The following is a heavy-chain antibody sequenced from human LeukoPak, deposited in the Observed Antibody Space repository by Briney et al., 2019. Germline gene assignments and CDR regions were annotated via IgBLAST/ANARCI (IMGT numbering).Heavy chain of an antibody. D-gene: IGHD5-12*01. CDR3: ARHTIRGYDVSTFDY. J-gene: IGHJ4*02. V-gene: IGHV4-39*01. CDR1: GGSISSSSYY. CDR2: IYYSRST. Sequence: SETLSLTCTVSGGSISSSSYYWGWIRQPPGKGLEWIGSIYYSRSTYYNPSLKSRVTISVDTSKNQFSLKLSSVTAADTAVYYCARHTIRGYDVSTFDYWGQGTLVTVSS.